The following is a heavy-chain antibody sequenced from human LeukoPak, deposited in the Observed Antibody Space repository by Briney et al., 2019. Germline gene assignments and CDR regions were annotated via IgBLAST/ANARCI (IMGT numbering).Heavy chain of an antibody. J-gene: IGHJ4*02. CDR2: IYPGDSDT. V-gene: IGHV5-51*01. Sequence: GGSLQISCQGSGYSFTSYWIGWVRQMPGKGLEWMGIIYPGDSDTRYSPSFQGQVTMSADKSISTAYLQWSSLKASDTAMYYCARIRQQLEHDFDYWGQGTLVTVSS. CDR1: GYSFTSYW. CDR3: ARIRQQLEHDFDY. D-gene: IGHD6-13*01.